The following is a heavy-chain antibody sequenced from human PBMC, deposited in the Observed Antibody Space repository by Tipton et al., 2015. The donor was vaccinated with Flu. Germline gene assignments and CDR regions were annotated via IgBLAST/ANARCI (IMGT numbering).Heavy chain of an antibody. D-gene: IGHD4/OR15-4a*01. CDR2: IFHSGST. Sequence: LRLSCAVSGYSISSGYYWGWIRQPPGKGLEWIGSIFHSGSTYYTPSLKSRVTISVDTSKNQFSLRLTSVTAADTAVYYCARDDYGNAFDIWGQGTMVTVSS. CDR1: GYSISSGYY. V-gene: IGHV4-38-2*02. CDR3: ARDDYGNAFDI. J-gene: IGHJ3*02.